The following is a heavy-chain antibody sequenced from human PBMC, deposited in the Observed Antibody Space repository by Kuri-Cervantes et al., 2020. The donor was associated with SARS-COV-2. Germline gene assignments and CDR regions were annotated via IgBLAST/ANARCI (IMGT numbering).Heavy chain of an antibody. V-gene: IGHV3-7*01. D-gene: IGHD3-9*01. CDR3: ARENDTGYYPYFDY. J-gene: IGHJ4*02. Sequence: GGSLRLSCAASGFTFSGYRMNWVRQAPGKGLEWLANMKGDGSEKYYVDSVKGRFTISRDNAKNSLFLQMNSLRAEDTAVYYCARENDTGYYPYFDYWGQGTLVTVSS. CDR2: MKGDGSEK. CDR1: GFTFSGYR.